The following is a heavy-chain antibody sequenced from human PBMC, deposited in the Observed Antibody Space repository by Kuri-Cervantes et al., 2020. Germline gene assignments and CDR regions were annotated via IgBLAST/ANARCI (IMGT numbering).Heavy chain of an antibody. D-gene: IGHD6-13*01. J-gene: IGHJ5*02. Sequence: SETLSLTCAVSGGSISSGGYSWSWIRQPPGKGLEWIGYIYHSGSTYYNPSLKSRVTISVDTSKNQFSLKLSSVTAADTAVYYCARVFVEAAASTQTFDPWGQGTLVTVSS. CDR3: ARVFVEAAASTQTFDP. V-gene: IGHV4-30-2*01. CDR2: IYHSGST. CDR1: GGSISSGGYS.